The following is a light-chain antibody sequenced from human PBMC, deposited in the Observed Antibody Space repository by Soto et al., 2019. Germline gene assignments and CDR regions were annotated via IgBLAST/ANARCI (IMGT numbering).Light chain of an antibody. J-gene: IGKJ1*01. CDR1: QSVSSN. V-gene: IGKV3-15*01. CDR3: QQYNKWPTWT. CDR2: DAS. Sequence: EIVMTQSPVILSVSPGEGATLSCRASQSVSSNLAWYQQRPGRPPRLLIYDASTRATGVPARFSGSGSGTEFTLTITSLQSEDCAVYYCQQYNKWPTWTFGQGTKVDIK.